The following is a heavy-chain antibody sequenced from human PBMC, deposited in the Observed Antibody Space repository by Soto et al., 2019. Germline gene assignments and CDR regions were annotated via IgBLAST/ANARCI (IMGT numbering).Heavy chain of an antibody. Sequence: EVQLVESGGGLVQPGGSLRLYCAASGFTFSSYDMHWVRQATGKGLEWVSAIGTAGDTYYPGSVKGRITISRENAKNSLDLQMNSLRGGDTAVYYCARGDMVRGVIILDYWGQGTLVTVSS. CDR1: GFTFSSYD. D-gene: IGHD3-10*01. CDR2: IGTAGDT. CDR3: ARGDMVRGVIILDY. V-gene: IGHV3-13*01. J-gene: IGHJ4*02.